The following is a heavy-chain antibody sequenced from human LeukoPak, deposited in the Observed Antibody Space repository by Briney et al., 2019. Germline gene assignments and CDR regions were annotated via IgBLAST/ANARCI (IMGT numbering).Heavy chain of an antibody. CDR2: IYHSGST. D-gene: IGHD3-9*01. V-gene: IGHV4-4*02. J-gene: IGHJ3*02. CDR1: GGSISSSNW. Sequence: KTSETLSLTCAVSGGSISSSNWWSWVRQPPGKGLEWIGEIYHSGSTNYNPSLKSRVTISVDKSKNQFSLKLSSVTAADTAVYYCAATPSDILTGYYLDAFDIWGQGTMVTVSS. CDR3: AATPSDILTGYYLDAFDI.